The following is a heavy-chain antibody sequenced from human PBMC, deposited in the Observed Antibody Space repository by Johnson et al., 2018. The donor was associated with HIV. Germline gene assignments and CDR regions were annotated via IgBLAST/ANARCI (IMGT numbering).Heavy chain of an antibody. CDR2: ISSGGSS. D-gene: IGHD3-22*01. J-gene: IGHJ3*02. Sequence: VQLVESGGGLVKPGGSLRLSCAGSGFTFSDYYMSWVRQAPGKGLEWVSVISSGGSSYHADSVKGRFTISGDNSKNTLYLQMNSLRAEDTAVYYCARHKSTYYYDSSALDIWGQGTMVTVSS. CDR3: ARHKSTYYYDSSALDI. V-gene: IGHV3-66*02. CDR1: GFTFSDYY.